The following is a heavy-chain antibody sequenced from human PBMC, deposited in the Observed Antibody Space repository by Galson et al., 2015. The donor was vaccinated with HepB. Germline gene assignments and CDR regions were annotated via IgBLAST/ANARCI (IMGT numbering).Heavy chain of an antibody. CDR2: ISYDGSNK. CDR3: AKGAYCGGDCYSPIYWYFDL. CDR1: GFTFSSYA. V-gene: IGHV3-30-3*01. Sequence: SLRLSCAASGFTFSSYAMHWVRQAPGKGLEWVAAISYDGSNKYYADSVKGRFTISRDNSKNTLYLQMNSLRAEDTAVYYCAKGAYCGGDCYSPIYWYFDLWGRGTLVTVSS. J-gene: IGHJ2*01. D-gene: IGHD2-21*01.